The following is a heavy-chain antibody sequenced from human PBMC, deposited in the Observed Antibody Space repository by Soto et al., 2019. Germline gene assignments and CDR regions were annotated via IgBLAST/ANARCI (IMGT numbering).Heavy chain of an antibody. CDR2: ISAYNGNT. CDR3: ATISLNDSGGWPYYFDY. CDR1: GYTFTSYG. V-gene: IGHV1-18*01. Sequence: ASVKVSCKASGYTFTSYGISWVRQAPGQGLEWMGWISAYNGNTNYAQKLQGRVTMTTDTSTSTAYMELRSLRSEDTAVYYCATISLNDSGGWPYYFDYWGQGTLVTVSS. J-gene: IGHJ4*02. D-gene: IGHD6-19*01.